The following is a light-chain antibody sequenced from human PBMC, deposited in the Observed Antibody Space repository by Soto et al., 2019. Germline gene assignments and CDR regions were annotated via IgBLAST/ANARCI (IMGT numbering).Light chain of an antibody. Sequence: EIVLTQSPCTLSFSAWERSTLSCMASQSVSSNLAWYQQKPGQAPRLLIYGASTRATGIPARFSGSGSGTDFTLTISSLRSEDFAVYYCQQYNNWLITFGQGTRLEIK. CDR3: QQYNNWLIT. CDR1: QSVSSN. V-gene: IGKV3-15*01. J-gene: IGKJ5*01. CDR2: GAS.